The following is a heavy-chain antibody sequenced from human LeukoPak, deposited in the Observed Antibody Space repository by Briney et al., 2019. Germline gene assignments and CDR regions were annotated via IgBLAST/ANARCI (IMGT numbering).Heavy chain of an antibody. Sequence: GGSLRLSCAASGFTFNDYAMSWVRRAPGKRLEWISAISGRGGRGGTYHADSVKGRFTISRDNSKNTLYLQMNSLRVEDTAVYYCARDTNFDHWGQGTLVTVSS. D-gene: IGHD2-2*01. CDR2: ISGRGGRGGT. CDR3: ARDTNFDH. CDR1: GFTFNDYA. J-gene: IGHJ4*02. V-gene: IGHV3-23*01.